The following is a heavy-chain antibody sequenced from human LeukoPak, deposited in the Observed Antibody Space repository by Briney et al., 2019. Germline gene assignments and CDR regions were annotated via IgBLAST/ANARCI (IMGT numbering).Heavy chain of an antibody. CDR3: ARDGDYYDSSGYYYYFGY. CDR2: ISYDGSNK. D-gene: IGHD3-22*01. Sequence: GGSLRLSCAASGFTFSSYAMHWVRQAPGKGLEWVAVISYDGSNKYYADSVKGRFTISRDNSKNTLYLQMNSLRAEDTAVYYCARDGDYYDSSGYYYYFGYWGQGTLVTVSS. CDR1: GFTFSSYA. J-gene: IGHJ4*02. V-gene: IGHV3-30-3*01.